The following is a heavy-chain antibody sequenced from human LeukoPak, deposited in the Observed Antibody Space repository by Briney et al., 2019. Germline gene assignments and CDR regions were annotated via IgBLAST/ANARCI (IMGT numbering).Heavy chain of an antibody. J-gene: IGHJ6*03. CDR1: GYTFTGYY. CDR2: INPNSGGT. Sequence: ASVKVSCKASGYTFTGYYIHWVRQAPGQGLEWMGWINPNSGGTNYAQKFQGRVTMTRDTSISTAYMELSRLRSDDTAVYYCARSHVGWVGYYYYYMDVWGKGTTVTVSS. CDR3: ARSHVGWVGYYYYYMDV. D-gene: IGHD1-26*01. V-gene: IGHV1-2*02.